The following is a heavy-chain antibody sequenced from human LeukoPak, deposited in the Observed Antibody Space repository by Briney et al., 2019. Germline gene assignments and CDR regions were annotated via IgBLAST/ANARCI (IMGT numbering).Heavy chain of an antibody. J-gene: IGHJ4*02. CDR1: GFTFTSYS. CDR3: AKGGKWDVTPFDY. D-gene: IGHD1-26*01. Sequence: GGSLRLPCAASGFTFTSYSMNWVRQAPGKGLEWVSTISGGGGSTYYADSVKGRFTISRDNSKNTLYLQVNSLRAEDTAVYYCAKGGKWDVTPFDYWGQGTLVTVSS. CDR2: ISGGGGST. V-gene: IGHV3-23*01.